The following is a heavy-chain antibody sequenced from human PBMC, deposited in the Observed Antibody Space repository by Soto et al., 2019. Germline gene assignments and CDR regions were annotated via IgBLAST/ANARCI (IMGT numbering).Heavy chain of an antibody. CDR3: AREYTYGSNFFDC. J-gene: IGHJ4*02. D-gene: IGHD5-18*01. CDR1: GCSISSAAYY. CDR2: ISHSGST. V-gene: IGHV4-31*03. Sequence: QVQLQESGPGLVKPSQTLSLTCTVSGCSISSAAYYWSWIRQHPGKGLEWIGYISHSGSTYYNPSLKRRVINSVYTSKSQFSLSLTSVTAADPAVYYCAREYTYGSNFFDCWGQGALDTVSS.